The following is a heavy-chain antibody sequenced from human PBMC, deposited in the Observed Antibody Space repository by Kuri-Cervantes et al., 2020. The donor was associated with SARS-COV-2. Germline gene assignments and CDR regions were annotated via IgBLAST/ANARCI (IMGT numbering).Heavy chain of an antibody. V-gene: IGHV3-30-3*01. J-gene: IGHJ3*02. CDR2: ISYDGSNK. CDR1: GFTFSSYA. D-gene: IGHD5-12*01. Sequence: GESLKISCAASGFTFSSYAMHWVRQAPGKGLEWVAVISYDGSNKYYADSVKGRFTISRDNSKNTLYLQMNSLRAEDTAVYYCAREGIGGYDYDAFDIWGQETMVTVSS. CDR3: AREGIGGYDYDAFDI.